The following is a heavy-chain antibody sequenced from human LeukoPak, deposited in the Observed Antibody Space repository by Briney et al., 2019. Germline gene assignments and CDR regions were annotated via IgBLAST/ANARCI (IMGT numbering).Heavy chain of an antibody. CDR1: GFTFSSYA. Sequence: GGSLRLSCAASGFTFSSYAMSWVRQAPGKGLEWVSSISSSSSYIYYADSVKGRFTISRDNAKNSLYLQMNSLSAEDTAVYYCAREVGATLPTSPSSFDYWGQGTLVTVSS. D-gene: IGHD1-26*01. V-gene: IGHV3-21*01. CDR2: ISSSSSYI. CDR3: AREVGATLPTSPSSFDY. J-gene: IGHJ4*02.